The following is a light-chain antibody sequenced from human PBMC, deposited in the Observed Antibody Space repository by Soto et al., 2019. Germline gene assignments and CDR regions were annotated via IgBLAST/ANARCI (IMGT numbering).Light chain of an antibody. J-gene: IGLJ2*01. CDR3: QAWDSTTAVV. CDR1: KLGDKY. CDR2: QDS. Sequence: VLTQPPSVSVSPGQTASITCSGDKLGDKYACWYQQKPGQSPVLVIYQDSNRPSGIPERFSGSNSGNTATLTISGTQAMDEADYYCQAWDSTTAVVFGGGTKVTVL. V-gene: IGLV3-1*01.